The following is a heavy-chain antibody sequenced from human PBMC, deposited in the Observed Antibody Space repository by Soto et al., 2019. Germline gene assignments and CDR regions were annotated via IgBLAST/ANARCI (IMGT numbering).Heavy chain of an antibody. V-gene: IGHV4-31*03. CDR1: GGSISSGGYY. CDR2: IHYSGST. Sequence: SETLSLTCTVSGGSISSGGYYWSWIRQHPGKGLEWIGNIHYSGSTYCNPSLKSRVSISVDTSLSQFSLKLNSVTAADTAVYYCARCDILTGYYPHSFEYWGQGTLVTVSS. CDR3: ARCDILTGYYPHSFEY. D-gene: IGHD3-9*01. J-gene: IGHJ4*02.